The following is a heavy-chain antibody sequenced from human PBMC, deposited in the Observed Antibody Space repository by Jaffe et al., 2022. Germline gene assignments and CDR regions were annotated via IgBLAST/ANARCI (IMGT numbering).Heavy chain of an antibody. CDR3: AKSRLGARRWLPVVPYFDY. Sequence: QVQLVESGGGVVQPGGSLRLSCAASGFTFSSYGMHWVRQAPGKGLEWVAFIRYDGSNKYYADSVKGRFTISRDNSKNTLYLQMNSLRAEDTAVYYCAKSRLGARRWLPVVPYFDYWGQETLVTVSS. CDR2: IRYDGSNK. D-gene: IGHD5-12*01. V-gene: IGHV3-30*02. CDR1: GFTFSSYG. J-gene: IGHJ4*02.